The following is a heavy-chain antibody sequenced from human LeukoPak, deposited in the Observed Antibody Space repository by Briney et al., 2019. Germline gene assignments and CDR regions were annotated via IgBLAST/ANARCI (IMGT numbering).Heavy chain of an antibody. CDR3: AKGLGIAAAGRDY. J-gene: IGHJ4*02. CDR2: ISGSGGGT. D-gene: IGHD6-13*01. CDR1: GFTFSSYA. V-gene: IGHV3-23*01. Sequence: AGGSLRLSCAASGFTFSSYAMSWVRQAPGKGLEWVSAISGSGGGTYYADSVKGRFTISRDNSKNTLYLQMNSLRAEDTAVYYCAKGLGIAAAGRDYWGQGTLVTVSS.